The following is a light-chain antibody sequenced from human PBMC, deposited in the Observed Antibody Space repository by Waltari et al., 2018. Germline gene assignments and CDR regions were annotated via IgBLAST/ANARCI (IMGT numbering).Light chain of an antibody. CDR2: KAS. Sequence: TQMTQSPSTLFASVADRVTITCRASQTISSWLAWYQQKPGKAPKLLIYKASTLESGVPSRFSGSGSGTEFTLIISSLQPDDFATYYCQQYDSNSGVFTFGPGTKVDIK. CDR1: QTISSW. CDR3: QQYDSNSGVFT. V-gene: IGKV1-5*03. J-gene: IGKJ3*01.